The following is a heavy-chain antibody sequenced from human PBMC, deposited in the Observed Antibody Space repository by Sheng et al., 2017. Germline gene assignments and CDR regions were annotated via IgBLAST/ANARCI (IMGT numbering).Heavy chain of an antibody. V-gene: IGHV1-69*13. CDR1: GGTFSSYA. CDR2: IIPIFGTA. CDR3: ASIAVAGTNYYYYGMGR. D-gene: IGHD6-19*01. Sequence: QVQLVQSGAEVKKPGSSVKVSCKASGGTFSSYAISWVRQAPGQGLEWMGGIIPIFGTANYAQKFQGRVTITADESTSTAYMELSSLRSEDTAVYYCASIAVAGTNYYYYGMGRLGAKGTTGHRLL. J-gene: IGHJ6*01.